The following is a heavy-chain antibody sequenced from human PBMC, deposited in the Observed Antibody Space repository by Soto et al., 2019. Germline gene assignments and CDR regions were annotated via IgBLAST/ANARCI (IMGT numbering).Heavy chain of an antibody. J-gene: IGHJ4*02. Sequence: QVQLAESGGGVVQPGTSLRLSCAASGFTFSSHAMHWVRQAPGKGLEWVALISSDGSNKYYIDSVKGRFTISRDNSKNSLSLQINSLRAEDTAVSYCTRDHEGSGTYFDYWGQGTLVTVSS. CDR1: GFTFSSHA. CDR3: TRDHEGSGTYFDY. V-gene: IGHV3-30*03. D-gene: IGHD1-26*01. CDR2: ISSDGSNK.